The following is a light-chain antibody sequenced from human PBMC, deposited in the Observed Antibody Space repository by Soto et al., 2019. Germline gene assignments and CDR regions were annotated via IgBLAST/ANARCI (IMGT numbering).Light chain of an antibody. CDR3: NSYTSSNPPGV. J-gene: IGLJ1*01. CDR1: SSDIGGYEY. Sequence: QSVLTQPASVSGSPGQSITISCTGTSSDIGGYEYVSWYQQQPGKAPKRIIYDVSDRPSGVSNRFSGSKSGNTASLAISGLQAEDEADYYCNSYTSSNPPGVFGTGTKLTVL. V-gene: IGLV2-14*03. CDR2: DVS.